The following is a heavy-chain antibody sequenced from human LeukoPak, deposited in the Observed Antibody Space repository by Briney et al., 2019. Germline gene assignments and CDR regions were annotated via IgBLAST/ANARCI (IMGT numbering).Heavy chain of an antibody. J-gene: IGHJ4*02. CDR2: ISGSGTTT. V-gene: IGHV3-23*01. CDR3: AKSSIFYGSSGYYVGEKYYFDY. Sequence: PGGSLRLSCAASGFTFSSYGMSWVRQAPGKGLEWVSGISGSGTTTYYADSVKGRFTISRDNSKNTLFLQMNSLRADDTAVYYCAKSSIFYGSSGYYVGEKYYFDYWGQGTLVTVSS. CDR1: GFTFSSYG. D-gene: IGHD3-22*01.